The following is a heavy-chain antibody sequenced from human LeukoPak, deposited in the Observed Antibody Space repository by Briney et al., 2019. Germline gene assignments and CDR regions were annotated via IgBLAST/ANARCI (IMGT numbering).Heavy chain of an antibody. V-gene: IGHV4-39*01. D-gene: IGHD2-15*01. Sequence: ETSETLSLTCTVSGGSISSSSYYWGWIRQPPGKGLEWIGSIYYSGSTYYNPSLKSRVTISVDTSKNQFSLKLSSVTAADTAVYYCARQGAYGSAQPFDYWGQGTLVTVSS. CDR3: ARQGAYGSAQPFDY. CDR2: IYYSGST. CDR1: GGSISSSSYY. J-gene: IGHJ4*02.